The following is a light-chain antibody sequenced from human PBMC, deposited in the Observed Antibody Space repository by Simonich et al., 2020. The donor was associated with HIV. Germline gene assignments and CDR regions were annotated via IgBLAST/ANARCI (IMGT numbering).Light chain of an antibody. CDR1: QSLLHSNGYNY. J-gene: IGKJ2*01. V-gene: IGKV2-28*01. CDR3: MQALQTPYT. CDR2: LNS. Sequence: DIVMTQTPLSLSVTPGEPASISCRSSQSLLHSNGYNYLDWYLQKPGQSPQLLIYLNSNRASGVPDRFSGSGSGTDFTLKISRVEAEDVGVYYCMQALQTPYTFGQGTKLDFK.